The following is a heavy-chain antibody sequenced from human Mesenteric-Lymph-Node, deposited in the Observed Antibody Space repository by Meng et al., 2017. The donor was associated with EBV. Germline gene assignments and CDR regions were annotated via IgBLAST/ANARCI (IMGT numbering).Heavy chain of an antibody. V-gene: IGHV1-18*01. CDR1: GYTYTNNG. CDR3: AREGIYYYDSRGFDY. D-gene: IGHD3-22*01. Sequence: QVQLVQSGAEVKKPGASVKVSCKASGYTYTNNGISWVRQAPGQGLEWMGRISAYNGNTDYAQKFQGRVTMTTDTSTSTAYMELRSLRSDDTAVYYCAREGIYYYDSRGFDYWGQGTLVTVSS. CDR2: ISAYNGNT. J-gene: IGHJ4*02.